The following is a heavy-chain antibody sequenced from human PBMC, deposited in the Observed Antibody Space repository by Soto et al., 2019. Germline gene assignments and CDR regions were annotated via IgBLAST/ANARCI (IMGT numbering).Heavy chain of an antibody. Sequence: GGSLRLSCAASGFDFSVYWMSWVRQAPGKGPEWVANIKFDGSEKQYVDSVKGRFTISRDNARNSVFLQMNSLRAGDTAVYYCVKDGGYCSSATCYSPRNHYFDAWRQGTLVTVSS. CDR2: IKFDGSEK. CDR3: VKDGGYCSSATCYSPRNHYFDA. CDR1: GFDFSVYW. J-gene: IGHJ5*02. V-gene: IGHV3-7*03. D-gene: IGHD2-2*01.